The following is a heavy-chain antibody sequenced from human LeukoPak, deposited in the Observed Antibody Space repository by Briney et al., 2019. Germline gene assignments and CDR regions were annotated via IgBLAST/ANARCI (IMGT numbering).Heavy chain of an antibody. J-gene: IGHJ4*02. CDR1: GPTFTSYY. Sequence: ASVKLSCKAFGPTFTSYYMHWGRQAPGQGLEWMGIINPSGGSTSYAQKFQGRVTMTRDMSTSTKYMELSRLTSEDTTVYYCRISGYDSDYPDYWGQGSLVTVYS. V-gene: IGHV1-46*01. D-gene: IGHD5-12*01. CDR3: RISGYDSDYPDY. CDR2: INPSGGST.